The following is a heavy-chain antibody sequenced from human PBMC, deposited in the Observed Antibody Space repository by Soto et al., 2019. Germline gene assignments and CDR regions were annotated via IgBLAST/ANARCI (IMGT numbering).Heavy chain of an antibody. Sequence: ASVKVSCKASGGTFSSYAISWVRQAPGQGLEWMGGIIPIFGTANYAQKFQGRVTITADESTSTAYMELSSLRSEDTAVYYCARAADYCSSTSCYNFDYWGQGTLVTVSS. V-gene: IGHV1-69*13. CDR2: IIPIFGTA. CDR3: ARAADYCSSTSCYNFDY. CDR1: GGTFSSYA. J-gene: IGHJ4*02. D-gene: IGHD2-2*02.